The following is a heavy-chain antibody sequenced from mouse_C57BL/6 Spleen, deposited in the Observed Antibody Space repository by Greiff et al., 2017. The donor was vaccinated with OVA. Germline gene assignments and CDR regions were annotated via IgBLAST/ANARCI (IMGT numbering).Heavy chain of an antibody. CDR2: ISYDGSN. V-gene: IGHV3-6*01. D-gene: IGHD1-1*01. CDR1: GYSITSGYY. CDR3: APGGSFYAMDY. J-gene: IGHJ4*01. Sequence: EVKLLESGPGLVKPSQSLSLTCSVTGYSITSGYYWNWIRQFPGNKLEWMGYISYDGSNNYNPSLKNRISITRDTSKNQFFLKLNSVTTEDTATYYCAPGGSFYAMDYWGQGTSVTVSS.